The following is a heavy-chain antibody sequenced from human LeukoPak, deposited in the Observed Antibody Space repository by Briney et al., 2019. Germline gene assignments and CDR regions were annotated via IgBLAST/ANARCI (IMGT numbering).Heavy chain of an antibody. V-gene: IGHV2-5*01. CDR1: GFSLSTPEVG. CDR2: IFSNDDK. CDR3: AHTANSGWYEFDY. J-gene: IGHJ4*02. D-gene: IGHD6-19*01. Sequence: EPGPTLLNPPPTLTLTCTSSGFSLSTPEVGVAWIRQPPVKALARLTLIFSNDDKRYSPSLKNRLTSTKDTSKHQVVLTMTNMDPVDTATYYCAHTANSGWYEFDYWGQGTLVTVSS.